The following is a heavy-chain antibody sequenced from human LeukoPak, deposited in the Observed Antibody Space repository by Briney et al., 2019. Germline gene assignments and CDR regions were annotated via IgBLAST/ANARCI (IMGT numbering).Heavy chain of an antibody. CDR3: ANPRYDSSGYYYVD. D-gene: IGHD3-22*01. CDR2: INVGSGNT. CDR1: GYTFTDYT. Sequence: ASVKVSCKASGYTFTDYTMHWLRQAPGQRLDWMGWINVGSGNTKYSPEFQGRVTITRDTSASTAYMELSSLRSEDTAVYCCANPRYDSSGYYYVDWGQGTLVTVSS. J-gene: IGHJ4*02. V-gene: IGHV1-3*01.